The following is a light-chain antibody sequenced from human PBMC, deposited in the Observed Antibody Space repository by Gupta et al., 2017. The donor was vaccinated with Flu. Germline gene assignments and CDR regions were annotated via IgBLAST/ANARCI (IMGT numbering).Light chain of an antibody. CDR2: RVS. CDR3: RQGVHWPYT. J-gene: IGKJ2*01. Sequence: TLGQPASISCRSSQGLVHSDGNTYLNWFHQRPGQPPRRLIYRVSNRDSGVPDRISGSGSGTDFTLKISGVEAEDVGIYYCRQGVHWPYTFGQGTKLEIK. V-gene: IGKV2-30*02. CDR1: QGLVHSDGNTY.